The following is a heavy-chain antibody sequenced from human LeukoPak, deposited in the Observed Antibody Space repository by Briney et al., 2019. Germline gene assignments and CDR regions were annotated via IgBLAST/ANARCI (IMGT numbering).Heavy chain of an antibody. D-gene: IGHD2-21*02. CDR2: ISSSSTYI. Sequence: TGGSLRPSCAASGFTFSSYSVNWVRQAPGKGLEWVSSISSSSTYIYYADSVKGRFTISRDNAKNSLYLQMNSLRAEDTAVYYCARGGDNDYWGQGTLVTVSS. CDR3: ARGGDNDY. V-gene: IGHV3-21*01. CDR1: GFTFSSYS. J-gene: IGHJ4*02.